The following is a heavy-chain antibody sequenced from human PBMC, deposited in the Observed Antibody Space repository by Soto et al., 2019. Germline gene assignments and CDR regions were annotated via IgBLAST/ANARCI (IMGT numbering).Heavy chain of an antibody. CDR3: ARDGPNYDSSGYYYDAFDI. CDR1: GFTFSMSW. CDR2: IKPDGSDT. Sequence: PGGSLRLSCAASGFTFSMSWMTWIRQAPGKGLEWVAQIKPDGSDTLYVDSMKGRFTISRDNSKNSLYLQMDSLRAEDTALYYCARDGPNYDSSGYYYDAFDIWGQGTMVTVSS. J-gene: IGHJ3*02. V-gene: IGHV3-7*01. D-gene: IGHD3-22*01.